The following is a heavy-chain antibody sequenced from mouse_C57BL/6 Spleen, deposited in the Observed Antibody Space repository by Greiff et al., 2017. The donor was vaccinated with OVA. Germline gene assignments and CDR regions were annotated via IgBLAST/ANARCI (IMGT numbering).Heavy chain of an antibody. CDR1: GYTFTSYW. V-gene: IGHV1-52*01. Sequence: QVQLQQPGAELVRPGSSVKLSCKASGYTFTSYWMHWVKQRPIQGLEWIGNIDPSDSETHYNQKFKDKATLTVDKSSITAYMQLSSLTSEDSAVYYCASPRGSSYGFDYWGQGTTLTVSS. D-gene: IGHD1-1*01. CDR2: IDPSDSET. J-gene: IGHJ2*01. CDR3: ASPRGSSYGFDY.